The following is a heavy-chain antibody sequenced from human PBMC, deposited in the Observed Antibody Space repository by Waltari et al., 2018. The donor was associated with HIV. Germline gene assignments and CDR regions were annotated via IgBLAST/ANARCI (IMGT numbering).Heavy chain of an antibody. CDR2: ISYDVSNK. CDR3: AGSDTALLGAFDI. D-gene: IGHD5-18*01. Sequence: QVQLVESGGGVVQPGRSLRLSCAASGFTFSSYAMHWVRQAPGKGLGWLAVISYDVSNKYYADSVKGRFTISRDNSKNTLYLQMNSLRAEDTAVYYCAGSDTALLGAFDIWGQGTMVTVSS. J-gene: IGHJ3*02. CDR1: GFTFSSYA. V-gene: IGHV3-30-3*01.